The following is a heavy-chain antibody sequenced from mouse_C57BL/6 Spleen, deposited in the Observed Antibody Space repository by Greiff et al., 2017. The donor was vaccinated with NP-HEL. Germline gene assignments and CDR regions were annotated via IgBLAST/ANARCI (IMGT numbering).Heavy chain of an antibody. CDR3: ARPYGSRGYFDY. J-gene: IGHJ2*01. Sequence: QVQLQQPGAELVKPGASVKLSCKASGYTFTSYWMHWVKQRPGQGLEWIGMIHPNSGSTNYNEKFKSKATLTVDKSSSTAYMQLSSLTSEDSAVYYCARPYGSRGYFDYWGQGTTLTVSS. V-gene: IGHV1-64*01. CDR2: IHPNSGST. CDR1: GYTFTSYW. D-gene: IGHD1-1*01.